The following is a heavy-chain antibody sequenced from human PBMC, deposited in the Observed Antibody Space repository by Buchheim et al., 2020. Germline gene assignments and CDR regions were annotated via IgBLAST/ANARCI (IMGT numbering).Heavy chain of an antibody. CDR2: IYHSGST. D-gene: IGHD1-26*01. V-gene: IGHV4-38-2*01. J-gene: IGHJ5*02. Sequence: QVQLQESGPGLVKPSETLSLTCAVSGYSISSGYYWGWIRQPPGKGLEWIGSIYHSGSTYYNPSLKSRVTISVDTSKNQFSLKLSSVTAADTAVYYCARGAKNLRRLGFDPWGQGTL. CDR1: GYSISSGYY. CDR3: ARGAKNLRRLGFDP.